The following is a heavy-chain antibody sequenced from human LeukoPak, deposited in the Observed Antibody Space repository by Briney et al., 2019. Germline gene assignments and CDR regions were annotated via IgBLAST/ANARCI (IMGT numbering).Heavy chain of an antibody. V-gene: IGHV3-23*01. Sequence: PGGSLRLSCAASGFIFTTYWMTWVRQAPGKGLEWVSAISGSGGSTYYADSVKGRFTISRDNSKNTLYLQMNSLRAEDTAVYYCAKDSSFDPWGQGTLVTVSS. J-gene: IGHJ5*02. CDR3: AKDSSFDP. CDR2: ISGSGGST. CDR1: GFIFTTYW.